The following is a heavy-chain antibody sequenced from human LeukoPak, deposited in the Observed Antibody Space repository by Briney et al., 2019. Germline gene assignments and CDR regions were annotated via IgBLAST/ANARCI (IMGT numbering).Heavy chain of an antibody. CDR3: AKSMITFGGVIVS. V-gene: IGHV3-23*01. D-gene: IGHD3-16*02. Sequence: PGGSLRLSCAASGFTFSTYTMYWVRHPPGKGLEWVSIIGSSGGGIHYADSVKGRFTISRDNSKSALYLQMNSLRVEDTAVYYCAKSMITFGGVIVSWGQGTLVTVSS. J-gene: IGHJ5*02. CDR1: GFTFSTYT. CDR2: IGSSGGGI.